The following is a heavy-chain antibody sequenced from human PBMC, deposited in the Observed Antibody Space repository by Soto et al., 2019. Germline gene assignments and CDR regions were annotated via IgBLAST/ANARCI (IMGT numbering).Heavy chain of an antibody. V-gene: IGHV4-4*02. D-gene: IGHD6-6*01. CDR2: IYHSGST. J-gene: IGHJ3*02. Sequence: PSETLSLTCAVSGGSISSSNWWSWVRQPPGKGLEWIGEIYHSGSTNYNPSLKSRVTISVDKSKNQFSLKLSSVTAADTAVYYCARDRTWEYSSLNDAFDIWGQGTMVTVSS. CDR3: ARDRTWEYSSLNDAFDI. CDR1: GGSISSSNW.